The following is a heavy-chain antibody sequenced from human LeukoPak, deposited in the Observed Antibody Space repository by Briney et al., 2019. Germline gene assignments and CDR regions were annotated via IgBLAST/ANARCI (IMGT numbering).Heavy chain of an antibody. CDR2: IRYSGFT. CDR1: GGSLSDYY. D-gene: IGHD4/OR15-4a*01. V-gene: IGHV4-34*01. CDR3: ARVRDWFDP. J-gene: IGHJ5*02. Sequence: SETLSLTCAVYGGSLSDYYWSWIRQPPGKGLEWIGYIRYSGFTYYNPSLRSRVTISVDTSKDQFFLKLSSVTAADTAMYYCARVRDWFDPWGQGTLVTVSS.